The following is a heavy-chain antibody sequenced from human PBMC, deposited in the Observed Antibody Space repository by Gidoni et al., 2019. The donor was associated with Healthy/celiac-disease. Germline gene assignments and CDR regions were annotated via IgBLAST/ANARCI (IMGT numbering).Heavy chain of an antibody. J-gene: IGHJ4*02. CDR1: GGSTSSSSYY. Sequence: QLQLQESGPGRVKPSETLSLTCTVTGGSTSSSSYYWGWIRQPPGKGLEWIGGVYYSGSTYYNPSLKRRVTISVDTSKNQFSLKLSSVTAADTAVYYCARQKSIAARAFDYWGQGTLVTVSS. D-gene: IGHD6-6*01. V-gene: IGHV4-39*01. CDR2: VYYSGST. CDR3: ARQKSIAARAFDY.